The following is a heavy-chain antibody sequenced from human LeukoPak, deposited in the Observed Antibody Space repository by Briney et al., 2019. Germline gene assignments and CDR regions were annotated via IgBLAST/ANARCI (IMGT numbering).Heavy chain of an antibody. J-gene: IGHJ4*02. CDR3: ARDHSGYHGRGDC. V-gene: IGHV3-23*01. CDR1: GFTFSSYA. Sequence: GGSLRLSCAASGFTFSSYAMSWVRQAPGKGLEWVSTISGSGVYIYYVESVKGRFTISRDNSKNTLYLQMNSLRAEDTAVYYCARDHSGYHGRGDCWGQGTLVTVSS. CDR2: ISGSGVYI. D-gene: IGHD5-12*01.